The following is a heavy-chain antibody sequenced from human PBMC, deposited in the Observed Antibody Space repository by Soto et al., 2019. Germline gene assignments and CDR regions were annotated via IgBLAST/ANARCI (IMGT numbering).Heavy chain of an antibody. J-gene: IGHJ6*02. CDR2: ISSRGDST. V-gene: IGHV3-23*01. CDR1: GFTFSTHS. Sequence: PGGSLRLSCAASGFTFSTHSMNWVRQAPGKGLEWVSTISSRGDSTYYADSVKGRFTISRDNSKSTLYLQVSSLRVEDTAIYYCAKAFRYYYGMDVWGQGTTVTVSS. CDR3: AKAFRYYYGMDV.